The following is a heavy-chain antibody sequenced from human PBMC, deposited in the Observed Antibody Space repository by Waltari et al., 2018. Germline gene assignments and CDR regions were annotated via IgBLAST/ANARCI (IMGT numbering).Heavy chain of an antibody. D-gene: IGHD2-21*02. CDR1: GGTFSSYA. V-gene: IGHV1-69*05. Sequence: QVQLVQSGAEVKKPGSSVKVSCKASGGTFSSYAISWVRQAPGQGLEWMGGIIPIFGTANYAQKFQGRVTITTDESTSTAYMELSSLRSEDTAVYYCARETLTWGGSDERYNWFDPWGQGTLVTVSS. CDR3: ARETLTWGGSDERYNWFDP. CDR2: IIPIFGTA. J-gene: IGHJ5*02.